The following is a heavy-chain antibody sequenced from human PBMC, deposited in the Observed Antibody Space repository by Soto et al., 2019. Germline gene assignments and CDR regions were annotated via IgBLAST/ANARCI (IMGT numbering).Heavy chain of an antibody. CDR2: ISWDGGST. V-gene: IGHV3-43D*04. CDR1: GFTFDDYA. CDR3: AKDSYCSGGSCPKHSYYYYGMDV. D-gene: IGHD2-15*01. Sequence: GGSLRLSCAASGFTFDDYAMHWVRQAPGKGLEWVSLISWDGGSTYYADSVKGRFTISRDNSKNSLYLQMNSLRAEDTALYYCAKDSYCSGGSCPKHSYYYYGMDVWGQGTTVTVPS. J-gene: IGHJ6*02.